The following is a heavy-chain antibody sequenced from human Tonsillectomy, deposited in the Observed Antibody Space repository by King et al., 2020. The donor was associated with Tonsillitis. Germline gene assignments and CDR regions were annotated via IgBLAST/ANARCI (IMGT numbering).Heavy chain of an antibody. Sequence: VQLQQWGAGLLKPSETLSLTCAVYGGSFSDYYWSWIRQPPGKGLEWIGDINHSGSTNYNPSLKSRVTISVDTSKNQFSLKLSSLTVADTAVYYCARRSGMVRQVACWYFDLWGRGTLVTVSS. J-gene: IGHJ2*01. CDR2: INHSGST. D-gene: IGHD3-10*01. CDR1: GGSFSDYY. V-gene: IGHV4-34*01. CDR3: ARRSGMVRQVACWYFDL.